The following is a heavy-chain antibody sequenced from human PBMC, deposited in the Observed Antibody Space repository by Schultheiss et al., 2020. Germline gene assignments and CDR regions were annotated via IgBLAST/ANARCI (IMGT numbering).Heavy chain of an antibody. CDR2: ISYDGSNK. CDR1: GFTFSSYG. Sequence: GGSLRLSCAASGFTFSSYGMHWVRQAPGKGLEWVAVISYDGSNKYYADSVKGRFTISRDNSKNTVYLQMNSLRAEDTAVYYCARDGDYWYFDLWGRGTLVTVPA. D-gene: IGHD2-21*01. CDR3: ARDGDYWYFDL. V-gene: IGHV3-30*12. J-gene: IGHJ2*01.